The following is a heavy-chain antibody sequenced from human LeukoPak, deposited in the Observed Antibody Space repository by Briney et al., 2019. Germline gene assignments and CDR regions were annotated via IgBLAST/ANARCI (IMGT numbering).Heavy chain of an antibody. J-gene: IGHJ4*02. V-gene: IGHV3-7*01. CDR1: GFTFSSYW. Sequence: GGSLRLSCAASGFTFSSYWMSWVRQAPGKGLEWVANIKQDGSEKYYVDSVKGRFTISRDNAKNSLYLQMNSLRAEDTAVYYCARDSYNYGSVYFDYWGQGTLVTVSS. CDR3: ARDSYNYGSVYFDY. D-gene: IGHD3-10*01. CDR2: IKQDGSEK.